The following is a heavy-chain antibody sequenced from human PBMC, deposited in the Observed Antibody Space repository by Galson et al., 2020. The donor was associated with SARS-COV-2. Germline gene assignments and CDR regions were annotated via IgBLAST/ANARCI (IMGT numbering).Heavy chain of an antibody. CDR1: EFSFSDFY. CDR2: ISGRGTSL. J-gene: IGHJ5*02. CDR3: VRNYYEVLTGIGNWFDP. Sequence: GGSLRLSCAASEFSFSDFYMSWIRQTPGKGLEWISYISGRGTSLYYAESVKGRFTISRDNTKNSVYLQMNSLRVEDTAVYYCVRNYYEVLTGIGNWFDPWGQGTLVTVSS. V-gene: IGHV3-11*01. D-gene: IGHD3-9*01.